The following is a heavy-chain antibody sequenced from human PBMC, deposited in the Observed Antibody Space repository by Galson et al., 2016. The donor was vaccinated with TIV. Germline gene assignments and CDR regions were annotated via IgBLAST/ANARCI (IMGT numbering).Heavy chain of an antibody. Sequence: SLRLSCAASGFSFDDYAMHWVRQVPGKGLEWVSGINWNSGYFGYADSVKGRFTILRDSAQNSLYLHMSSLRAEDTAFYYCAKDMNRGCTTSNCYSYDYYYYALDVWGQGTKVTVSS. CDR3: AKDMNRGCTTSNCYSYDYYYYALDV. V-gene: IGHV3-9*01. CDR1: GFSFDDYA. J-gene: IGHJ6*02. CDR2: INWNSGYF. D-gene: IGHD2-2*02.